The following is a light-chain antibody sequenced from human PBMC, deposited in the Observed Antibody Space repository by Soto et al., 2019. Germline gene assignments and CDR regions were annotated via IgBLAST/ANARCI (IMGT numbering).Light chain of an antibody. V-gene: IGKV3-11*01. Sequence: EIVLTQSPATLSLSPGERATLSCRASQSVSSFLAWYQQKPGQAPRLLIYDASNRATGIPARFSGSGSGTDFTLTISSLEPEDFAVYSCQQRSTWPPTFGQGTNLEIK. CDR2: DAS. CDR3: QQRSTWPPT. J-gene: IGKJ2*01. CDR1: QSVSSF.